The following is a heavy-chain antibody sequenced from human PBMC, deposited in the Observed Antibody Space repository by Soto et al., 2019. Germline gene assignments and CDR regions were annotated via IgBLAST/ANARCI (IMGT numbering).Heavy chain of an antibody. J-gene: IGHJ6*02. D-gene: IGHD4-17*01. CDR1: GDSFNSNW. V-gene: IGHV5-51*01. Sequence: GESLKISCKVSGDSFNSNWIAWVRQRPGRGLEWMGIIYPIDSDTRYSPSFQGQVTISVDRSVNSAFLQWRSLKASDTTTYYCARRSAVTTFYFYGMDVWGQGTTVTVSS. CDR2: IYPIDSDT. CDR3: ARRSAVTTFYFYGMDV.